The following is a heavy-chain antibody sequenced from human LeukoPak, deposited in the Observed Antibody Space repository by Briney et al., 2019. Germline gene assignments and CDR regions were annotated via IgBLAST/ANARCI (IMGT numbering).Heavy chain of an antibody. J-gene: IGHJ5*02. CDR1: GGSISSYY. Sequence: PSETLSLTCTVSGGSISSYYWSWIRQPAGKGLESIGLIYTSGSTNYNPSLKSRVTISVETSKNQFSLKLKSVTAADTAVYYCARGGYYGSGNDFRFDPWGQGTLVTVSS. CDR2: IYTSGST. V-gene: IGHV4-4*07. CDR3: ARGGYYGSGNDFRFDP. D-gene: IGHD3-10*01.